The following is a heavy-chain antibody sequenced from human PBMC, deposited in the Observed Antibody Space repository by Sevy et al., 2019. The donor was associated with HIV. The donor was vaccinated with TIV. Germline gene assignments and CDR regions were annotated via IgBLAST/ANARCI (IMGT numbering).Heavy chain of an antibody. CDR3: AKGQQLITQRESYFYYGMNV. V-gene: IGHV3-9*01. CDR2: ISWNGADI. Sequence: GGSLRLSCAASNLTFEDYAMHWVRRAPGKGLEWVSGISWNGADIGFAASVKGRFTISRDNAKSSVYLQINSLTPEDTGVYYCAKGQQLITQRESYFYYGMNVWGQGTTVTVSS. CDR1: NLTFEDYA. J-gene: IGHJ6*02. D-gene: IGHD6-13*01.